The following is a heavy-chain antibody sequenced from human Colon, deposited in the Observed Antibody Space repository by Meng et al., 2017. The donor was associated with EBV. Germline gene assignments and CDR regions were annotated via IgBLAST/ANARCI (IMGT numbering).Heavy chain of an antibody. D-gene: IGHD4-17*01. J-gene: IGHJ5*02. V-gene: IGHV4-4*03. CDR3: ARRDYGNYPLKSP. CDR1: REPMTLMSS. CDR2: VQHPGFS. Sequence: WVPVLVTAPGSLWWTGASSREPMTLMSSSCLVLHPQLEGRELIGQVQHPGFSTLNPSFQSRVTMSVDNSKNHFFLTVRSVTASDTAVYYCARRDYGNYPLKSPWGQGVLVTVSS.